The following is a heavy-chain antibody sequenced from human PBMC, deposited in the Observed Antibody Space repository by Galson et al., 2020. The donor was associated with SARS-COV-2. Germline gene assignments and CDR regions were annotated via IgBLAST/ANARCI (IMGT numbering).Heavy chain of an antibody. V-gene: IGHV4-4*08. CDR3: ARVGAAHGLDY. Sequence: SETLSLTCTVSGASISLHYWTWIRQPPGKGLEWIGYLYPNGATNYSPSLQSRATISADTSGEQLSLRLTSVTGADTALYFCARVGAAHGLDYWGQGVLVTVSS. J-gene: IGHJ4*02. D-gene: IGHD6-6*01. CDR2: LYPNGAT. CDR1: GASISLHY.